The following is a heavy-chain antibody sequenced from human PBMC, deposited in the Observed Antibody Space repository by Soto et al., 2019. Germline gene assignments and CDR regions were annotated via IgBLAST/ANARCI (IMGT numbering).Heavy chain of an antibody. J-gene: IGHJ3*02. CDR3: VRDRGYPDSFDI. CDR2: INGDGTTT. D-gene: IGHD6-13*01. CDR1: GFTFSPFY. V-gene: IGHV3-74*01. Sequence: GGSLRLSCAASGFTFSPFYMHWVRQAPGKGLEWVSHINGDGTTTVYADSVEGRFTISRDNAKSTLYLQMSSLRTEDTAVYYCVRDRGYPDSFDIWGQGTMVTVSS.